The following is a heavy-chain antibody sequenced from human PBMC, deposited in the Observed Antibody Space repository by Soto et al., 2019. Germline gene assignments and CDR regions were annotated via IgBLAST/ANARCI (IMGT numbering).Heavy chain of an antibody. D-gene: IGHD3-22*01. CDR2: ISGSGDIT. CDR1: GFTFSSYG. CDR3: AKEKYYD. V-gene: IGHV3-23*01. J-gene: IGHJ4*02. Sequence: EVQLLESGGGLVQPGGSLRLSCAASGFTFSSYGMTWVRQAPGKGPEWVSGISGSGDITVYADSVKGRFTISRDNSKNTLYLQMNSLRADDTALYYCAKEKYYDWGQGTLVTVSS.